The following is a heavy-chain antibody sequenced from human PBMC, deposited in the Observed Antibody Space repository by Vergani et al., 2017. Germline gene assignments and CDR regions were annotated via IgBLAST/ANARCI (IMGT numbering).Heavy chain of an antibody. J-gene: IGHJ3*02. CDR3: AGPPTYYYVRGAFDI. V-gene: IGHV3-21*04. Sequence: EVQLVESGGGLVKPGGSLRLSCAASGFTFSSYSMNWVRQAPGKGLEWVSSISSSSSYIYYADSVKGRFTISRDNSKNTLYLQMNSLRAEDTAVYYCAGPPTYYYVRGAFDIWGQGTMVTVSS. CDR1: GFTFSSYS. D-gene: IGHD3-10*02. CDR2: ISSSSSYI.